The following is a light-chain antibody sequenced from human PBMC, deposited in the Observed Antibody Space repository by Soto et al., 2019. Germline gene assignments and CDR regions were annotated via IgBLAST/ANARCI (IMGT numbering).Light chain of an antibody. CDR1: QSVSPY. CDR3: QQYGSSPPVT. CDR2: GAS. V-gene: IGKV3-20*01. Sequence: EIVLTQSPGTLSFSPGERATLSCRASQSVSPYLAWYQHKPGQAPRLLIYGASSRATGIPDRFSGSGSGTDFTLTISRLEAEDFAVYFCQQYGSSPPVTFGPGTKVDIK. J-gene: IGKJ3*01.